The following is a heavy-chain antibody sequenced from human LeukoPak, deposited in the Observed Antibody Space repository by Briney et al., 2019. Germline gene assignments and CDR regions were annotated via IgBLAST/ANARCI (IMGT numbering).Heavy chain of an antibody. V-gene: IGHV1-2*02. Sequence: ASVKVSCKASGYTFTGYYMHWVRQAPGQGLEWMGWINPNSGGTDYAQKFQGRVTMTRDTSISTAYMELSRLRSDDTAVYYCARGLQETLAWLKALSAFDIWGQGTMVTVSS. J-gene: IGHJ3*02. D-gene: IGHD5-24*01. CDR1: GYTFTGYY. CDR3: ARGLQETLAWLKALSAFDI. CDR2: INPNSGGT.